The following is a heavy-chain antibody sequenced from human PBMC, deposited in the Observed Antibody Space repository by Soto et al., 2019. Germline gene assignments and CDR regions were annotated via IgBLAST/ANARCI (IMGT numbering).Heavy chain of an antibody. CDR1: EFTFSNYA. CDR3: AKNPGYYYDSTGYHFDY. D-gene: IGHD3-22*01. J-gene: IGHJ4*02. Sequence: XXSLRLACAASEFTFSNYAMRWVLQAPGKGLEWVSAISYGGGTTYYADSVKGRFTISRDNSKNTLYLQMNSLRAEETAVYYCAKNPGYYYDSTGYHFDYWGQGTLVTVSS. CDR2: ISYGGGTT. V-gene: IGHV3-23*01.